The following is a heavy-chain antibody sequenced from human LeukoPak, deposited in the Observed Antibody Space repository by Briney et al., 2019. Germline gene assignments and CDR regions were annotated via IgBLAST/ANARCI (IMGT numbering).Heavy chain of an antibody. J-gene: IGHJ4*02. V-gene: IGHV3-30*02. CDR1: GFTFSSYG. CDR3: AKLGGANTRGDIDY. D-gene: IGHD1-26*01. Sequence: GGSLRFSCAASGFTFSSYGMHWVRQAPGKGLEWVAFIRYDGSNKYYADSVKGRFTISRDNSKNTLYLQMNSLRAEDTAVYYCAKLGGANTRGDIDYWGQGTLVTVSS. CDR2: IRYDGSNK.